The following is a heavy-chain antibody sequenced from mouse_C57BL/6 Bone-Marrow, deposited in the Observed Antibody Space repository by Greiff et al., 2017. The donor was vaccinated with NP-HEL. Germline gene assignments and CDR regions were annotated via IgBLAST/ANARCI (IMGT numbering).Heavy chain of an antibody. Sequence: QVQLQQSGAELARPGASVKMSCKASGYTFTSYTMHWVKQRPGQGLEWIGYINPSSGYTKYNQKFKDKATLTADKSSSTAYMQLSSLTSEYSAVYYCARSVWLRREDYYAMDYWGQGTSVTVSS. V-gene: IGHV1-4*01. J-gene: IGHJ4*01. CDR3: ARSVWLRREDYYAMDY. CDR2: INPSSGYT. CDR1: GYTFTSYT. D-gene: IGHD2-2*01.